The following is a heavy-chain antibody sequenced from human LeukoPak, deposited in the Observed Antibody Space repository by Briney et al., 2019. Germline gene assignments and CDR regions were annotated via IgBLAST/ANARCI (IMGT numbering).Heavy chain of an antibody. V-gene: IGHV3-7*01. J-gene: IGHJ4*02. CDR1: GFTFSNAW. D-gene: IGHD3-22*01. CDR2: IKQDGSEK. CDR3: ARVGAYITMIVVVIPGYYFDY. Sequence: GGSLRLSCAASGFTFSNAWMSWVRQAPGKGLEWVANIKQDGSEKYYVDSVKGRFTISRDNAKNSLYLQMNSLRAEDTAVYYCARVGAYITMIVVVIPGYYFDYWGQGPLVTVSS.